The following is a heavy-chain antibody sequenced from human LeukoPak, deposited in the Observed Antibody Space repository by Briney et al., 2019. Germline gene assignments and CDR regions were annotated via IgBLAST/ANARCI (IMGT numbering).Heavy chain of an antibody. Sequence: PGGSLRLSCAASGFTFSSYSMNWVRQAPGKGLEWVSSISSSSSYIYYADSVKGRFTISRDNAKNSLYLQMNSLRAEDTAVYYCARDMWELPPQAFDIWGQGTMVTVSS. J-gene: IGHJ3*02. CDR1: GFTFSSYS. D-gene: IGHD1-26*01. V-gene: IGHV3-21*01. CDR2: ISSSSSYI. CDR3: ARDMWELPPQAFDI.